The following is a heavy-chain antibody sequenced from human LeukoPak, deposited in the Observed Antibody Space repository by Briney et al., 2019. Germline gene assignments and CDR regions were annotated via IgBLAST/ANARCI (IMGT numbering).Heavy chain of an antibody. D-gene: IGHD3-10*01. Sequence: GGSLRLSCAASGFTFTNYWMSWVRQAPGKGLEWVANIKQDGSEKYYVDSVKGRFTISRDNAKKSLYLQMNSLRAEDPAVYYCARVWGVQRYNGFGSYYRFDYWGQGTLVTVSS. CDR1: GFTFTNYW. CDR2: IKQDGSEK. J-gene: IGHJ4*02. CDR3: ARVWGVQRYNGFGSYYRFDY. V-gene: IGHV3-7*01.